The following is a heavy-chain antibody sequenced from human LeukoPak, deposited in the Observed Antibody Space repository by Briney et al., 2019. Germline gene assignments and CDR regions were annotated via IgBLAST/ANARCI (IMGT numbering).Heavy chain of an antibody. CDR2: IKGDGGVK. V-gene: IGHV3-7*01. CDR1: GSTMGSYW. Sequence: PGGSLRLSCAASGSTMGSYWMTWVRQAPGKGLEWVANIKGDGGVKNYVDSVKGRFTISRDNAKNLLYLQMNSLRAEDTAVYYCARDWRDGYNWVFDYWGQGSLVTV. D-gene: IGHD5-24*01. CDR3: ARDWRDGYNWVFDY. J-gene: IGHJ4*02.